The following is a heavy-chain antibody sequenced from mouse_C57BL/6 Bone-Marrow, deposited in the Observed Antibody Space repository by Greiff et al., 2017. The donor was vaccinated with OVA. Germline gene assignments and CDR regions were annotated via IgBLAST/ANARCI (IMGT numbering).Heavy chain of an antibody. D-gene: IGHD2-4*01. J-gene: IGHJ3*01. CDR2: IYPGSGST. CDR1: GYTFTSYW. CDR3: GGGYDSWFAY. Sequence: QVQLKQPGAELVKPGASVKMSCKASGYTFTSYWITWVKQRPGQGLEWIGDIYPGSGSTNYNEKFKSKATLTVDTSSSTAYMQLISLTSEDSAVYYCGGGYDSWFAYWDQGNLVTVSA. V-gene: IGHV1-55*01.